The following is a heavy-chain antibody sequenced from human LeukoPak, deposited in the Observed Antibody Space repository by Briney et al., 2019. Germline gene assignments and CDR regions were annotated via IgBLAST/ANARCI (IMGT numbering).Heavy chain of an antibody. CDR2: IYTSGST. CDR1: GGSISSYY. D-gene: IGHD2-2*01. V-gene: IGHV4-4*07. Sequence: SETLSLTCTVSGGSISSYYWSWIRQPAGKGLEWIGRIYTSGSTNYNPSLKSRVTMSVDTSKNQFSLKLSSATAADTAVYYCARDVQRAGYCSSTSCYDLFDYWGQGTLVTVSS. CDR3: ARDVQRAGYCSSTSCYDLFDY. J-gene: IGHJ4*02.